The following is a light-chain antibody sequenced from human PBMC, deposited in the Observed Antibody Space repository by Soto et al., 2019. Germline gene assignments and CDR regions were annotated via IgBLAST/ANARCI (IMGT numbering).Light chain of an antibody. CDR3: SSYTSSRAYV. Sequence: QAVVTQPPSVSGAPGQRVTISCTGSSSNIGAGYDVHWYQQLPGTAPKLLIYGNSNRPSGVPDRFSGSKSGTSASLAITGLQAEDEADYYCSSYTSSRAYVFGIGTKVTVL. CDR2: GNS. J-gene: IGLJ1*01. CDR1: SSNIGAGYD. V-gene: IGLV1-40*01.